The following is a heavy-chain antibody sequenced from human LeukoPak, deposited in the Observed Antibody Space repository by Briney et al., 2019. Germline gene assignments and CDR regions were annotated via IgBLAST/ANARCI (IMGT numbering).Heavy chain of an antibody. CDR2: INPSGGST. CDR1: GYTFTSYY. D-gene: IGHD6-13*01. CDR3: ARDLAIGLQGIAGLALQYYFDY. Sequence: ASVKVSCKASGYTFTSYYMHWVRQAPGQGLEWMGIINPSGGSTSYAQKFQGRVTMTMDTSTSTVYMELSSLRSEDTAVYYCARDLAIGLQGIAGLALQYYFDYWGQGTLVTVSS. V-gene: IGHV1-46*01. J-gene: IGHJ4*02.